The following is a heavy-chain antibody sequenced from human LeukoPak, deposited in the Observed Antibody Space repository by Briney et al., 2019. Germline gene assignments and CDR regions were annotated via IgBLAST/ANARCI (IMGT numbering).Heavy chain of an antibody. Sequence: ASVKVSCKASGGTFSSYAISWVRQAPGQGLEWMGGIIPIFGTANYAQKFQGRVTITADKSTSTAYMELSSLGSEDTAVYYCAGRGGMVKGSHWFDPWGQGTLVTVSS. J-gene: IGHJ5*02. CDR3: AGRGGMVKGSHWFDP. CDR1: GGTFSSYA. D-gene: IGHD5-18*01. CDR2: IIPIFGTA. V-gene: IGHV1-69*06.